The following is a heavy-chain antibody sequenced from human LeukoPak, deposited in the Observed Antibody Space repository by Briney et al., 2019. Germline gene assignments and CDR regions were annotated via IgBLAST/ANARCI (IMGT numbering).Heavy chain of an antibody. CDR2: ISSSSSTI. D-gene: IGHD6-6*01. Sequence: GGSLRLSCAASGFTFSSYSMTWVRQAPGKGLEWVSYISSSSSTIYYADSVKGRFTISRDNAKNSLYLQMNSLRAEDTAVYYCARDGAALGRRPIYYFDYWGQGTLVTVSS. CDR3: ARDGAALGRRPIYYFDY. J-gene: IGHJ4*02. CDR1: GFTFSSYS. V-gene: IGHV3-48*04.